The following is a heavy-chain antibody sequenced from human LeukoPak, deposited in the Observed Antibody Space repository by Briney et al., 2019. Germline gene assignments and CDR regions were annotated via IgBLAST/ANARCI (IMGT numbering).Heavy chain of an antibody. V-gene: IGHV7-4-1*02. J-gene: IGHJ6*02. CDR2: INTNTGNP. CDR3: ARVIKGAYYYALDV. Sequence: ASVKVSCKASGYTFTTYPTNWVRQAPGQGLEWMGWINTNTGNPTYAQGFTGRFVFSLDTSVTTAYLQISSLKPEDTAVYYCARVIKGAYYYALDVWGQGTTVTVSS. CDR1: GYTFTTYP.